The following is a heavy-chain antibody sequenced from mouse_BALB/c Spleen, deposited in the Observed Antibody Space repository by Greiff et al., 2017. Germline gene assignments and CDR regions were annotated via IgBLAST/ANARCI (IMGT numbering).Heavy chain of an antibody. CDR1: GYTFTSYW. CDR2: INPSNGRT. D-gene: IGHD2-3*01. CDR3: ARPDGYYDYYAMDD. V-gene: IGHV1S81*02. J-gene: IGHJ4*01. Sequence: QVQLQQPGAELVKPGASVKLSCKASGYTFTSYWMHWVKQRPGQGLEWIGEINPSNGRTNYNEKFKSKATLTVDKSSSTAYMQLSSLTSEDSAVYYCARPDGYYDYYAMDDWGQGTSVTVSS.